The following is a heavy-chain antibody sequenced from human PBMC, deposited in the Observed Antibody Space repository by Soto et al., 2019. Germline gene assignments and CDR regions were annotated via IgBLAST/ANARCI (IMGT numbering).Heavy chain of an antibody. J-gene: IGHJ3*02. Sequence: GSLRLSCAASGFTFSSYAMSWVRQAPGKGLEWVSAISGSGGSTYYADSGKGRFTISRDNSKNTLYLQMNSLRAEDTAVYYCAKDLTRQKWLIEKAPPYDFDIWGQGTMVTVSS. D-gene: IGHD6-19*01. V-gene: IGHV3-23*01. CDR2: ISGSGGST. CDR3: AKDLTRQKWLIEKAPPYDFDI. CDR1: GFTFSSYA.